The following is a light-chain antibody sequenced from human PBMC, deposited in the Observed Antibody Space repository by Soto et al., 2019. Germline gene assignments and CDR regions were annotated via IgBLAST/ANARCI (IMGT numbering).Light chain of an antibody. CDR3: QQSYSTPLT. Sequence: DIQMTQSPSSLSASVGDRVTITCRATQSIDTYFLWYQQKPGKAPKLLIHAASSLQSGVPSRFSGSGSGTDFTLTISSLQPEDFATYYCQQSYSTPLTFGGGTKVEIE. CDR2: AAS. V-gene: IGKV1-39*01. J-gene: IGKJ4*01. CDR1: QSIDTY.